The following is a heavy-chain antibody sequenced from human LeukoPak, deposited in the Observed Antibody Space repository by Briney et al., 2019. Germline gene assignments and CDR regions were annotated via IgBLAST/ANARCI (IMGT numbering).Heavy chain of an antibody. CDR1: GFTISTYG. D-gene: IGHD3-10*01. Sequence: GGSLRLSCAASGFTISTYGMSWVRQAPGKGLEWVSSISGGSTYYADSVKGRFTISGDNSKNTVSLQMNSLRAEDTAVYYCAKSVYHSGNYWGQGTLVTVSS. CDR2: ISGGST. CDR3: AKSVYHSGNY. V-gene: IGHV3-23*01. J-gene: IGHJ4*02.